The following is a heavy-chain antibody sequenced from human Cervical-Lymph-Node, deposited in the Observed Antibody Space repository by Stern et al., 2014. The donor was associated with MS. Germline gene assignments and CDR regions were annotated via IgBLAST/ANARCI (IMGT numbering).Heavy chain of an antibody. CDR1: GYTFTSYG. Sequence: VQLEESGAEVKKPGASVKVSCKASGYTFTSYGISWVRQAPGQGLEWMGWISAYNGNTNYAQKLQGRVTMTTDTSTSTAYMELRSLRSDDTAVYYCARWIYGDYGDWYFDLWGRGTLVTVSS. D-gene: IGHD4-17*01. CDR3: ARWIYGDYGDWYFDL. CDR2: ISAYNGNT. J-gene: IGHJ2*01. V-gene: IGHV1-18*01.